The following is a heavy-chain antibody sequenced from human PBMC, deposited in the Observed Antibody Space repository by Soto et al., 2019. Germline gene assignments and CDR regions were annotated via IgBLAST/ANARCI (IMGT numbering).Heavy chain of an antibody. D-gene: IGHD1-26*01. V-gene: IGHV1-69*13. CDR2: IIPIFGTA. CDR3: ARDQSGSYLFDY. J-gene: IGHJ4*02. CDR1: GGTFSSYA. Sequence: EASVKVSCKASGGTFSSYAISWVRQAPGQGLEWMGGIIPIFGTANYAQKFQGRVTITADESTSTAYMELSSLRSEDTAVYYCARDQSGSYLFDYWGQGTLVTVSS.